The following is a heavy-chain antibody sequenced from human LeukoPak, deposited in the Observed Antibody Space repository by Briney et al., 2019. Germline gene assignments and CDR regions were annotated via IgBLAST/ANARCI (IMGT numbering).Heavy chain of an antibody. CDR3: VSEFFDY. Sequence: PGGSLRLSCAASGFTFSSYWMHWVRQAPGKGLVWVSRINSDGSSTNYADSVKGRITISRDNAKNTMYLQINSLRAEDTAVYYCVSEFFDYWGQGTLVTVSS. CDR2: INSDGSST. CDR1: GFTFSSYW. V-gene: IGHV3-74*01. J-gene: IGHJ4*02. D-gene: IGHD3-3*01.